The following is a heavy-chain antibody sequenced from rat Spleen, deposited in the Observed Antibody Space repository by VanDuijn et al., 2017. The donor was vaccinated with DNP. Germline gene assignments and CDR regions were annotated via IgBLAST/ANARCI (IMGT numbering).Heavy chain of an antibody. CDR2: ISFGDNST. CDR1: GFTFSDYY. J-gene: IGHJ3*01. Sequence: EVQLVESGGGLVQPGRSLKLSCAASGFTFSDYYMAWVRQVPTKGLEWVASISFGDNSTYYRDSVKGRFTISRDNSNRTLYLQMDSLRSEDTATYYCARLGHAFTYGDWFAYWGQGTLVTVSS. CDR3: ARLGHAFTYGDWFAY. V-gene: IGHV5-22*01. D-gene: IGHD1-11*01.